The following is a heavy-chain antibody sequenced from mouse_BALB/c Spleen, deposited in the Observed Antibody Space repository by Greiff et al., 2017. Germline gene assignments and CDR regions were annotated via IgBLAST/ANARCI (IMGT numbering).Heavy chain of an antibody. Sequence: EVMLVESGGGLVQPKGSLKLSCAASGFTFNTYAMNWVRQAPGKGLEWVARIRSKSNNYATYYADSVKDRFTISRDDSQSMLYLQMNNLKTEDTAMYYCVARSWFAYWGQGTLVTVSA. J-gene: IGHJ3*01. CDR2: IRSKSNNYAT. V-gene: IGHV10-1*02. CDR1: GFTFNTYA. CDR3: VARSWFAY.